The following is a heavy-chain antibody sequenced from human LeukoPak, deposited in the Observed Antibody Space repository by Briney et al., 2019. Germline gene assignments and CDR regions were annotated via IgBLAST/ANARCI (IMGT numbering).Heavy chain of an antibody. V-gene: IGHV5-10-1*01. CDR2: IDPSDSYT. Sequence: GESLKISCKGSGYGFTSYWISWVRQMPGKGLEWMGRIDPSDSYTNYSPSFQGHVTISADKSISTAYLQWSSLKASDTAMYYCARHGVLWFGDSPIGAFDIWGQGTMVTVSS. J-gene: IGHJ3*02. CDR3: ARHGVLWFGDSPIGAFDI. D-gene: IGHD3-10*01. CDR1: GYGFTSYW.